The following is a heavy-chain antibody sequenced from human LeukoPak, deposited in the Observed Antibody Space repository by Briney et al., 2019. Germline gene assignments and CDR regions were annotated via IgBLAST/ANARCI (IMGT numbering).Heavy chain of an antibody. CDR3: ARDPGTNKSDYYYYMDV. CDR2: ISYDGSNK. Sequence: PGRSLRLSCAASGFTFSSYAMPWVRQAPGKGLEWVAVISYDGSNKYYADSVKGRFTISRDNSKNTLYLQMNSLRAEDTAVYYCARDPGTNKSDYYYYMDVWGKGTTVTVSS. V-gene: IGHV3-30*01. D-gene: IGHD1-1*01. J-gene: IGHJ6*03. CDR1: GFTFSSYA.